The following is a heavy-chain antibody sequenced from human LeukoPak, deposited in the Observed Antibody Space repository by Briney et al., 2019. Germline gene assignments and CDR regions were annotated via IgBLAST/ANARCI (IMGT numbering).Heavy chain of an antibody. Sequence: PSETLSLTCTVSGGSITDHYWSWIRQPPGKGLELTGHIHSTGNTFYKPSLKSRITISLDTSKNQFSLKLSSVTAADTAVYYCARSGGYSYDYYYYYMDVWGKGTTVTVSS. CDR2: IHSTGNT. V-gene: IGHV4-4*09. CDR1: GGSITDHY. CDR3: ARSGGYSYDYYYYYMDV. J-gene: IGHJ6*03. D-gene: IGHD5-18*01.